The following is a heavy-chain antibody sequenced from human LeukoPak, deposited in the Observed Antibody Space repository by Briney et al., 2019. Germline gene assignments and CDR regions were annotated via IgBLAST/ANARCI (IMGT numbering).Heavy chain of an antibody. CDR1: GDSISNYH. J-gene: IGHJ4*02. V-gene: IGHV4-4*07. Sequence: PSETLSLTCSVSGDSISNYHWRWLRQPAGKGLEWIGQSHSSGRTNYNPPLESRVTVSIDTPENEFSLTIRSVTAADTAIYYCARRDITSGWSFNYWGQGILVIVS. CDR3: ARRDITSGWSFNY. CDR2: SHSSGRT. D-gene: IGHD6-19*01.